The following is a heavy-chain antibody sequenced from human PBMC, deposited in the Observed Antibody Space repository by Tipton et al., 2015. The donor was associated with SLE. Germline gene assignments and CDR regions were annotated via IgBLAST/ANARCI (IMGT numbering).Heavy chain of an antibody. CDR3: AKVHMKYQLLWGYFDN. J-gene: IGHJ4*02. D-gene: IGHD2-2*01. CDR2: ISNDASNK. CDR1: GFTFSSYG. Sequence: RSLRLSCAASGFTFSSYGMHWVRQAPGKGLEWVSVISNDASNKYYADSVKGRFTISRDNSKNTVYLQMNSLRAEDTAVYYCAKVHMKYQLLWGYFDNWGQGTLVTVSS. V-gene: IGHV3-30*18.